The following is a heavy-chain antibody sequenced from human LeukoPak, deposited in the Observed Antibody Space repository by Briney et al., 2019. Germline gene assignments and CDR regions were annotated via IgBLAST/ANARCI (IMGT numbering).Heavy chain of an antibody. CDR1: GYTFTSYG. CDR2: ISAYNGNT. D-gene: IGHD6-13*01. Sequence: GASVKVSCKASGYTFTSYGISWVRQAPGQGLEWMGWISAYNGNTNYAQKFQGWVTMTRDTSISTAYMELSRLRSDDTAVYYCARGSIAAADAFDIWGQGTMVTVSS. V-gene: IGHV1-18*01. CDR3: ARGSIAAADAFDI. J-gene: IGHJ3*02.